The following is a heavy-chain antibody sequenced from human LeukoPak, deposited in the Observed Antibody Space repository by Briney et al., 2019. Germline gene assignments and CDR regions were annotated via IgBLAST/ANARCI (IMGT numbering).Heavy chain of an antibody. CDR3: ALLWFGGNWFDP. D-gene: IGHD3-10*01. J-gene: IGHJ5*02. CDR2: IIPMVGVS. Sequence: ASVKVSCKASGGTFSSYTITWVRRAPGQGLEWMGRIIPMVGVSKYAENFQGRVTITADKSTNTAYMEMSSLRSEDTAIYYCALLWFGGNWFDPWGQGTLVTVSS. CDR1: GGTFSSYT. V-gene: IGHV1-69*02.